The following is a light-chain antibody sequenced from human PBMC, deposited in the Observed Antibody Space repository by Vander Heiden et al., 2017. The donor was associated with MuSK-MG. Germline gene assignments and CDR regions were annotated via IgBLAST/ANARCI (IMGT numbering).Light chain of an antibody. Sequence: FVLTQPHSVSESPGKTVTISCTGSSDSIAGNYVQWYQQRPGSPPPTVIYDNDQRPSGVPDRFSASIDSSSNSASPTISGLTTEDEADYYCQSYNSSNAVVFGGGTKLTVL. CDR2: DND. J-gene: IGLJ2*01. CDR1: SDSIAGNY. CDR3: QSYNSSNAVV. V-gene: IGLV6-57*02.